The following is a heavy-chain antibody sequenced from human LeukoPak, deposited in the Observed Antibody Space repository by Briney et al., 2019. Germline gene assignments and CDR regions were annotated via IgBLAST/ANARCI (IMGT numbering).Heavy chain of an antibody. J-gene: IGHJ3*02. CDR1: GFTFSSYA. CDR3: AKSRSAYPRVDGFDM. Sequence: PGRSLRLSCAASGFTFSSYAMHWVRQAPGKGLEWVSAISGSGGTTYNADSVKGQFTISRDNSKSTLYLQMNSLRAEDTALYYCAKSRSAYPRVDGFDMWGQGTMVTVSS. CDR2: ISGSGGTT. V-gene: IGHV3-23*01. D-gene: IGHD3-3*01.